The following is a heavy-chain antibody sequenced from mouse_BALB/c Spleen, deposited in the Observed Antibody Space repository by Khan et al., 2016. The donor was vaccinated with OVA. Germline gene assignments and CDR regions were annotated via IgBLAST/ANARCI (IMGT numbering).Heavy chain of an antibody. D-gene: IGHD2-1*01. CDR1: GFSFSSYT. CDR3: TRDGNYAHWYFDV. CDR2: ISSGSTYT. V-gene: IGHV5-6-4*01. Sequence: EVELVESGGGLVNPGGSLKLSCAASGFSFSSYTMSWVRQTPEKRLEWVATISSGSTYTYYPESVKGRFTISRDNAKNTLYLQMSSLKSEDTAMYYCTRDGNYAHWYFDVWGAGTTVTVSS. J-gene: IGHJ1*01.